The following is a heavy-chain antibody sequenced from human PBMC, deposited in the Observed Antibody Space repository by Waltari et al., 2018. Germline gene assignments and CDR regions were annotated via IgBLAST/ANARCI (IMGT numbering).Heavy chain of an antibody. Sequence: QLLESGGGWRQAGGSLRLSVAASGFPFSHLALSWGRQAPGKGPEWVSGITSGGGDTYYTDSVRGRFTISRDNSKNTVYLQMNSLRHEDTAVYYCAKEIYRIGRPCFDYWGQRVRVTVSS. CDR1: GFPFSHLA. CDR2: ITSGGGDT. J-gene: IGHJ4*02. CDR3: AKEIYRIGRPCFDY. V-gene: IGHV3-23*01. D-gene: IGHD6-19*01.